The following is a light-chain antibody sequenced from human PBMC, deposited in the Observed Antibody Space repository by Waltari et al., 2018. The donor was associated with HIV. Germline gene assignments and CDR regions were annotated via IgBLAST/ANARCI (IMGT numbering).Light chain of an antibody. CDR3: QQYGSSRPPHT. Sequence: EIVLTQSPGTLSLSPGERATLSCRASQSVSSSYLAWYQQKPGQAPRLLIYGASSRATGIPDRFSGSGSGTDFTLTISRLEPEDFAVYYCQQYGSSRPPHTFGQGTKLEIK. J-gene: IGKJ2*01. V-gene: IGKV3-20*01. CDR1: QSVSSSY. CDR2: GAS.